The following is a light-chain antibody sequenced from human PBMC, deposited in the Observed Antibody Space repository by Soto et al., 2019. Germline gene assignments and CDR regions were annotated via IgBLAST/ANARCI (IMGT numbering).Light chain of an antibody. CDR1: QTVLNNY. Sequence: EIVLTQSPGTLSLSPGERATLSCRASQTVLNNYLTWYQQKPGQAPRRLIFGASIRATGIPDRFSGSGSGTDFTLTISILAPEDFAVYYCQQYGSSPTTFGQGTKVEIK. CDR2: GAS. CDR3: QQYGSSPTT. J-gene: IGKJ1*01. V-gene: IGKV3-20*01.